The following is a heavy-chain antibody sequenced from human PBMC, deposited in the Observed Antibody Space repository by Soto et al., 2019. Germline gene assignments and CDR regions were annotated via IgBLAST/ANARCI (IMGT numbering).Heavy chain of an antibody. D-gene: IGHD3-22*01. Sequence: QVEMVESGGGVVQPGRALRLSCAASGFTFSSYGMHWVRQAPGKGLEWVAGISFDGSTKYYRDSVKGRFTISRDNFKDTLYLTMNSLRAEDTAVFYCAKDRGPSYETSGYYFEFWGRGTLVTVAS. CDR2: ISFDGSTK. V-gene: IGHV3-30*18. CDR1: GFTFSSYG. CDR3: AKDRGPSYETSGYYFEF. J-gene: IGHJ4*02.